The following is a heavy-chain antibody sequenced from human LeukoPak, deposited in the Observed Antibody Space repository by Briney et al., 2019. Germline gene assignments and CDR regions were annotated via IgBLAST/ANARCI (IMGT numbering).Heavy chain of an antibody. CDR2: IRYDGSNK. V-gene: IGHV3-30*02. Sequence: SCKASGGTFSSYAMSWVRQAPGKGLEWVAFIRYDGSNKYYADPVKGRFTISRDNSKNTLYLQMNSLRAEDTAVYYCATRITMIVALDYWGQGTLVTVSS. CDR3: ATRITMIVALDY. CDR1: GGTFSSYA. J-gene: IGHJ4*02. D-gene: IGHD3-22*01.